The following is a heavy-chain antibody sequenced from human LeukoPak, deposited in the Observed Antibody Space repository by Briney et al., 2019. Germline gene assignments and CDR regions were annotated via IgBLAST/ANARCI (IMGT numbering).Heavy chain of an antibody. Sequence: PSETLSLTCAVYGGSFSGYYWSWIRQPPGKGLEWIGEISHSGSTNYNPSLKSRVTISVDTSKNQFSLKLSSVTAADTAVYYCARGRGYDFWSGYYYYYYMDVWGKGTTVTVSS. CDR2: ISHSGST. CDR3: ARGRGYDFWSGYYYYYYMDV. V-gene: IGHV4-34*01. J-gene: IGHJ6*03. D-gene: IGHD3-3*01. CDR1: GGSFSGYY.